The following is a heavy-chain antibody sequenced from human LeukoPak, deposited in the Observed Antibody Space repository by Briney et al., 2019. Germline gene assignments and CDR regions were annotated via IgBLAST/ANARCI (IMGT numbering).Heavy chain of an antibody. J-gene: IGHJ6*03. V-gene: IGHV3-11*01. CDR3: ASPLGYCSSTSCYYDYYMDV. Sequence: GGSLRLSCAASGFTFSDYYVSWIRQAPGKGLEWVSYISSSGSTIYYADSVKGRFTISRDNAKNSLYLQMNSLRAEDTAVYYCASPLGYCSSTSCYYDYYMDVWGKGTTVTVSS. CDR1: GFTFSDYY. D-gene: IGHD2-2*01. CDR2: ISSSGSTI.